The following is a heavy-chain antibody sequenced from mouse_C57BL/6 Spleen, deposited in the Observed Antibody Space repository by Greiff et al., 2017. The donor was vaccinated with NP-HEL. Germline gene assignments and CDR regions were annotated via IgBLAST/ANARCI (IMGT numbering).Heavy chain of an antibody. Sequence: QVQLKQPGAELVMPGASVKLSCKASGYTFTSYWMHWVKQRPGQGLEWIGEIDPSDSYTNYNQKFKGKSTLTVDKASSTAYMQLSSLTSEDSAVYYCARSNTTEVDGAMDYWGQGTSVTVSS. CDR1: GYTFTSYW. CDR2: IDPSDSYT. CDR3: ARSNTTEVDGAMDY. J-gene: IGHJ4*01. V-gene: IGHV1-69*01. D-gene: IGHD1-1*01.